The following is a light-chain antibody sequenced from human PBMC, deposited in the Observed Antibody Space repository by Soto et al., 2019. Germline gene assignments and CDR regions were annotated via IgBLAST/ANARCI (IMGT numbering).Light chain of an antibody. J-gene: IGKJ2*01. V-gene: IGKV3-11*01. CDR2: YAS. CDR3: QQRSNWPQYT. Sequence: EIVFTQSPVTLSLSPGERATLSCRASQSVYNYLAWYPQKPSQAPRPLIYYASYRATGIPPRFSGSGSGTDFTLTISSLEPEDFAVYYCQQRSNWPQYTFGQGTKLEIK. CDR1: QSVYNY.